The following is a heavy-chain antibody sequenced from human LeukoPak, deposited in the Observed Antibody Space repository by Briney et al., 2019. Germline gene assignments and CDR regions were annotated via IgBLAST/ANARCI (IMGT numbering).Heavy chain of an antibody. CDR3: ARENGISHAAAAPGPYYYYYVDV. Sequence: SETLSLTCTVSGGSISSSSYYWGWIRQPPGKGLEWIGSIYYSGSTYYNPSLKSRVTISVDTSKNQFSLKLSSVTAADTAVYHCARENGISHAAAAPGPYYYYYVDVWGKGTTVTVSS. CDR2: IYYSGST. D-gene: IGHD2-2*01. CDR1: GGSISSSSYY. V-gene: IGHV4-39*07. J-gene: IGHJ6*03.